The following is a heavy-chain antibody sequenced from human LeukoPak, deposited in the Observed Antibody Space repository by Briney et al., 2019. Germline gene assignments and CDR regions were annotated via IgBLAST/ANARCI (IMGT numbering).Heavy chain of an antibody. D-gene: IGHD6-6*01. J-gene: IGHJ4*02. CDR2: IYYSGST. Sequence: SETLSLTCTVSGGFISSYYWSWIRQPPGKGLEWIGYIYYSGSTNYNPSLKSRVTILVDTSQNQFSLTLNSVTAADTALYYCARGMAGRLAPFDYWGQGTLVTVSS. V-gene: IGHV4-59*01. CDR1: GGFISSYY. CDR3: ARGMAGRLAPFDY.